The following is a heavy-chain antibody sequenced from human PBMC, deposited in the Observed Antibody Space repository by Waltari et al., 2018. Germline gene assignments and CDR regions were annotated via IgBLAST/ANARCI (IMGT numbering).Heavy chain of an antibody. V-gene: IGHV1-69-2*01. D-gene: IGHD6-19*01. Sequence: EVQLLQSGAELKEPGTTVRISCKVSGYTFSDHYIPWVQQAPGKGLRWMGLVDPEDGETIYADNFQGRVTISADTSTDTAFMELSSLRSEDTAVFYCATALGDSSSASRPFDFWGQGTMITVSS. CDR1: GYTFSDHY. CDR2: VDPEDGET. J-gene: IGHJ3*01. CDR3: ATALGDSSSASRPFDF.